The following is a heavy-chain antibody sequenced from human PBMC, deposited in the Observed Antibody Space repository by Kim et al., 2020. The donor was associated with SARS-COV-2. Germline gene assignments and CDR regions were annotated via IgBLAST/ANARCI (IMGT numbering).Heavy chain of an antibody. V-gene: IGHV6-1*01. CDR2: TYYRSKWYN. CDR3: ARDVFVVRGVTTRRGYNWFDP. J-gene: IGHJ5*02. Sequence: SQTLSLTCAISGDSVSSNSAALNWIRQSPSRGLEWLGRTYYRSKWYNDYAVSVKSRITINPDTSKNQFSLQLNSVTPEDTAVYYCARDVFVVRGVTTRRGYNWFDPWGQGTLVTVSS. CDR1: GDSVSSNSAA. D-gene: IGHD3-10*01.